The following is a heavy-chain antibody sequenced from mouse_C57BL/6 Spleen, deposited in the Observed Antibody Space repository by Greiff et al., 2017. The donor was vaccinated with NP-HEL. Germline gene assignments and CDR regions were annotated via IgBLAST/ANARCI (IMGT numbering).Heavy chain of an antibody. CDR2: INPSTGGT. V-gene: IGHV1-42*01. CDR1: GYSFTGYY. Sequence: VQLQQSGPELVKPGASVKISCKASGYSFTGYYMNWVKQSPEKSLEWIGEINPSTGGTTYNQKFKAKATLTVAKSSSPAYMPLKSLTSEDSALSYCARKETAQAAYAYWGQGTLVTVSA. J-gene: IGHJ3*01. D-gene: IGHD3-2*02. CDR3: ARKETAQAAYAY.